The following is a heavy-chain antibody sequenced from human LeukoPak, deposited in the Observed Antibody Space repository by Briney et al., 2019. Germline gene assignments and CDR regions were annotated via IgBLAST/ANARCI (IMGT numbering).Heavy chain of an antibody. CDR2: ISAYNGNT. Sequence: ASVKVSCKASGYTFTTYGISWVRQAPEQGLEWMGWISAYNGNTNYAQKVQGRVTMTTDTSTSTAHMELRSLRSDDTAVYYCARDIRSHIGVVQDYWGQGTLVTVSS. CDR1: GYTFTTYG. D-gene: IGHD2-15*01. J-gene: IGHJ4*02. V-gene: IGHV1-18*01. CDR3: ARDIRSHIGVVQDY.